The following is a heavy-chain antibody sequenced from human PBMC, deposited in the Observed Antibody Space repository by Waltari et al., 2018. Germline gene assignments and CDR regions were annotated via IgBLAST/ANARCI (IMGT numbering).Heavy chain of an antibody. V-gene: IGHV4-30-2*01. J-gene: IGHJ6*03. CDR2: INHRGNT. Sequence: QLQLQESGSGLVKPSQTLSLTCAVSGVSISRSTYSWRWIRQPPGKGLEWVGYINHRGNTYYNPSLKNRVNISVDMSQNQFSLKLSSVTAADTAIYYCARAGGRWAHDYYYYMDVWGKGATVTVSS. D-gene: IGHD3-16*01. CDR3: ARAGGRWAHDYYYYMDV. CDR1: GVSISRSTYS.